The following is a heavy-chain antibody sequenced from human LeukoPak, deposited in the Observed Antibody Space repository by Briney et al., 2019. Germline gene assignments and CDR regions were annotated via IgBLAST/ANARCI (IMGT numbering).Heavy chain of an antibody. CDR1: GFTFSSYS. Sequence: PGGSLRLSCAASGFTFSSYSMNWVRQAPGKGLEWVSYISSSSSTIYYADSVKGRFTISRDNAKNSLYLQMNSLRAEDTAVYYCASVVGATSYWGQGTLVTVSS. V-gene: IGHV3-48*04. D-gene: IGHD1-26*01. CDR2: ISSSSSTI. CDR3: ASVVGATSY. J-gene: IGHJ4*02.